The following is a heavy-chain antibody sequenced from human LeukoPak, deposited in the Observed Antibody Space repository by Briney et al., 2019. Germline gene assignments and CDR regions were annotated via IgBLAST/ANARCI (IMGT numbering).Heavy chain of an antibody. CDR2: IYYSGST. CDR1: GGSISSYY. Sequence: SETLSLTCTVSGGSISSYYWSWIRQPPGKGLEWIAYIYYSGSTNYNPSLKSRVTISVDTSKNQFSLKLSSVTAADTAVYYCARGAAAGTGWFDPWGQGTLVTVSS. CDR3: ARGAAAGTGWFDP. J-gene: IGHJ5*02. D-gene: IGHD6-13*01. V-gene: IGHV4-59*01.